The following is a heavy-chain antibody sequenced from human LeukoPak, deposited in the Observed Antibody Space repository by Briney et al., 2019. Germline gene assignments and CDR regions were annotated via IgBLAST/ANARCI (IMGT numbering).Heavy chain of an antibody. CDR2: INHSGST. Sequence: SETLSLTCAVYGGSFSGYYWSWIRQPPGKGLEWIGEINHSGSTNYNPSLKSRVTISVDTSKNQFSLKLSSVTAADTAVYYCAREYDSSGLVDYWGQGTLVTVSS. CDR1: GGSFSGYY. V-gene: IGHV4-34*01. CDR3: AREYDSSGLVDY. J-gene: IGHJ4*02. D-gene: IGHD3-22*01.